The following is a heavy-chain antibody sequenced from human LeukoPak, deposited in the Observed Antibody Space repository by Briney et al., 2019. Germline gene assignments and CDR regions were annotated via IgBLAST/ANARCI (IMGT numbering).Heavy chain of an antibody. CDR1: GFTFSSYT. CDR3: ASPSDYYDTSGYYY. CDR2: ISSTSTYI. J-gene: IGHJ4*02. D-gene: IGHD3-22*01. Sequence: GGSLRLSCAASGFTFSSYTMIWVRQAPGKGLEWVSSISSTSTYIYYADSVKGRFTISRDNAKNSLYLQMNSLRAEDTAVYCCASPSDYYDTSGYYYWGQGTLVTVSS. V-gene: IGHV3-21*06.